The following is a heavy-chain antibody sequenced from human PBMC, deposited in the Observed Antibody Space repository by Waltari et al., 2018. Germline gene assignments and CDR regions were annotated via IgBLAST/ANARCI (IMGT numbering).Heavy chain of an antibody. CDR2: IYHSGST. V-gene: IGHV4-38-2*01. Sequence: QVQLQESGPGLVKPSETLSLTCAVSGYSISSGYYWGWIRQPPGQGLEWIGSIYHSGSTYDNPSLKSRVTISVDTSKNQFSPKLSSVTAADTAVYYCARNGYSSGLHDYWGQGTLVTVSS. CDR3: ARNGYSSGLHDY. J-gene: IGHJ4*02. D-gene: IGHD6-19*01. CDR1: GYSISSGYY.